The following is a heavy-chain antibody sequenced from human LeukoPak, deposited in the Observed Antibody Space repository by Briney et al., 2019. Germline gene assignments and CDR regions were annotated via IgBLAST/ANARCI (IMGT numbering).Heavy chain of an antibody. CDR1: DFSFRTYS. D-gene: IGHD3-16*01. CDR3: ARVGVGDWGSVWDH. Sequence: GGSLRLSCGASDFSFRTYSMIWARQTPGTGLEWISYISSGGGVTHYAESVKGRFSISRDNAKNSSFLQMNRLKDEDTAVYYCARVGVGDWGSVWDHWGQGVRVTVSS. V-gene: IGHV3-48*02. J-gene: IGHJ4*02. CDR2: ISSGGGVT.